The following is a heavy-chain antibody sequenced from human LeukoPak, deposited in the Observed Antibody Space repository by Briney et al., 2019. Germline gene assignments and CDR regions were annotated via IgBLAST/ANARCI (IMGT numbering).Heavy chain of an antibody. D-gene: IGHD3-10*01. J-gene: IGHJ4*02. Sequence: GGSLRLSCAASGFTFSSYWMHWVRQAPGKGLEWVSAISGSGGSTYYADSVKGRFTISRDNSKNTLYLQMNSLRAEDTAVYYCATPLWFGELLDDYWGQGTLVTVSS. V-gene: IGHV3-23*01. CDR3: ATPLWFGELLDDY. CDR1: GFTFSSYW. CDR2: ISGSGGST.